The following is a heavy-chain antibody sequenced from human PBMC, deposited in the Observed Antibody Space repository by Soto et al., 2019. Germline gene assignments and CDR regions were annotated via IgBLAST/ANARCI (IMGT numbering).Heavy chain of an antibody. Sequence: EVQLLESGGGLVQPGGSLRLSCAASGFTFSSYAMSWVRQAPGKGLEWVSAISNIGGSTYYADSVKGRFTISRDNSKNSLYLQMNSLRAEDTAVYCCAKPRYNWNFDAFDIWGQGTMVTVSS. CDR1: GFTFSSYA. CDR3: AKPRYNWNFDAFDI. D-gene: IGHD1-1*01. CDR2: ISNIGGST. V-gene: IGHV3-23*01. J-gene: IGHJ3*02.